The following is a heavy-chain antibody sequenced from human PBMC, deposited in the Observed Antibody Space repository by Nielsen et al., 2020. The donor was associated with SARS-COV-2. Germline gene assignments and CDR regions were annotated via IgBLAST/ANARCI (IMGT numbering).Heavy chain of an antibody. Sequence: GGSLRLSCAVSGFPVRSFDMTWVRQAPGKGLEWVSFIYKGGTSYYADSVRGRFTISRDASKNTLYLQMNNLRDEDTAVYFCARSCGGGCSRAFDFWGQGTMVNVSS. CDR3: ARSCGGGCSRAFDF. J-gene: IGHJ3*01. CDR2: IYKGGTS. D-gene: IGHD2-21*02. V-gene: IGHV3-53*01. CDR1: GFPVRSFD.